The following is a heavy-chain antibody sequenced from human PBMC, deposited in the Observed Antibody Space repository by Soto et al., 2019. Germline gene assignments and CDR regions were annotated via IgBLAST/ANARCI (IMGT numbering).Heavy chain of an antibody. V-gene: IGHV1-18*01. CDR1: GYNFTSYD. CDR3: ARDYSYGIFGY. D-gene: IGHD5-18*01. CDR2: ISTYNGNT. Sequence: QVQLVQSGAEVKKPGASVKVSCKASGYNFTSYDISWVRQAPGQGLEWMGWISTYNGNTNSAQKFQGRVTMTTDTSTSIPYMELRSLRSDVTAVYYCARDYSYGIFGYWGQGTLVTVS. J-gene: IGHJ4*02.